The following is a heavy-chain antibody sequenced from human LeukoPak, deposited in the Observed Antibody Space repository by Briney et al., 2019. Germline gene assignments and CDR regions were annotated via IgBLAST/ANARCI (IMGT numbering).Heavy chain of an antibody. Sequence: GGSLRLSCAASGFTFSDYYMSWIRQAPGKGLEWVSNSSRSGSTRYYADSVKGRFTISRDNAKNSLYLQMNSLRAEGTAVYYCARGPSIAVAGSFDIWGQGTMVTVSS. CDR1: GFTFSDYY. V-gene: IGHV3-11*04. CDR2: SSRSGSTR. CDR3: ARGPSIAVAGSFDI. J-gene: IGHJ3*02. D-gene: IGHD6-19*01.